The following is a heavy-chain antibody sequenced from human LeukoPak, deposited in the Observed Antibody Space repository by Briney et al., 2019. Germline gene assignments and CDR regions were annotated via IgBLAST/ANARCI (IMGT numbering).Heavy chain of an antibody. D-gene: IGHD6-6*01. J-gene: IGHJ4*02. CDR1: GFTFSNYA. CDR3: AKDRIAARLYFDY. Sequence: QPGGSLRLSCAASGFTFSNYAMSWVRQVPGKGLEWVSAISGSGGSTYYADSVKGRFTISRDNSKNTLYPQMNSLRAEDTAVYYCAKDRIAARLYFDYWGQGTLVTVSS. CDR2: ISGSGGST. V-gene: IGHV3-23*01.